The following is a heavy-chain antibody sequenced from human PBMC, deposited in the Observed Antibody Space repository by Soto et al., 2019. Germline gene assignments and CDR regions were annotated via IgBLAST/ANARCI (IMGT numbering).Heavy chain of an antibody. CDR3: AKDLAREGQLAIDY. CDR2: ISYDGSNE. CDR1: GFTFSSYG. Sequence: QVQLVESGGGVVQPGRSLRLSCAASGFTFSSYGMHWVRQAPGKGLEWVAVISYDGSNEYYADSVKGRFTISRNNCKNTLYLQMNSLRAEDAAVYYGAKDLAREGQLAIDYWGQGTLVTVSS. D-gene: IGHD2-2*01. V-gene: IGHV3-30*18. J-gene: IGHJ4*02.